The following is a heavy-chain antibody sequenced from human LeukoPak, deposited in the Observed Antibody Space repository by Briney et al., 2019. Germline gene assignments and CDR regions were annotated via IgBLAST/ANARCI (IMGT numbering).Heavy chain of an antibody. D-gene: IGHD3-16*02. CDR3: GRDSFFNI. V-gene: IGHV3-48*01. J-gene: IGHJ3*02. CDR2: ISSSSSTI. CDR1: GFTFSSYS. Sequence: AGGSLRLSCAASGFTFSSYSMNWVRQAPGKGLEWVSYISSSSSTIYYADSVKGRFTISRDNAKNSLYLQMNSLRAEDTAVYYGGRDSFFNIWGKGKMVTVSS.